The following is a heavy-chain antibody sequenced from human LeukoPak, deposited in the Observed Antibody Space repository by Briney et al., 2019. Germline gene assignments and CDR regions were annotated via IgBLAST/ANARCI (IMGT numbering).Heavy chain of an antibody. CDR1: GGSISSSSYY. CDR3: ARTYYYDSSGYSYFDY. J-gene: IGHJ4*02. D-gene: IGHD3-22*01. CDR2: MYYSGST. Sequence: PSETLSLTCTVSGGSISSSSYYWGWIRQPPGKGLEWIGSMYYSGSTYYNPPLKSRVTISVDTSKNQFSLKLSSVTAADTAVYYCARTYYYDSSGYSYFDYWGQGTLVTVSS. V-gene: IGHV4-39*07.